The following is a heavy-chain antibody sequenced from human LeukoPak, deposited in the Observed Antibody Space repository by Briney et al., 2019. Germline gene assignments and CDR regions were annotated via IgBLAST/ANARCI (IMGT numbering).Heavy chain of an antibody. D-gene: IGHD6-13*01. CDR2: IWYDGSNK. J-gene: IGHJ6*02. V-gene: IGHV3-33*01. Sequence: GRSLRLSCAASGFTFSSYGMHWVRQAPGKGLEWVAVIWYDGSNKYYADSVKGRFTISRDNSKNTLYLQKNSLRAEDTAVYYCARETYAAAAGWIWYYYYYGMDVWGQGTTVTVSS. CDR1: GFTFSSYG. CDR3: ARETYAAAAGWIWYYYYYGMDV.